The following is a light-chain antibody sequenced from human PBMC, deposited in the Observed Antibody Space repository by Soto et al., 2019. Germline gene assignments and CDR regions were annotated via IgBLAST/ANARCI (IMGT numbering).Light chain of an antibody. Sequence: DIVMTQSPATLSVSPGGRATLSCSASQSVNTNLAWYQHKPGQAPRLLIYAASTRATGLPARFSGSGSGTEFTLTISSLQSEDFAVYSCQQYDNWPLTFGGGTKVEIK. CDR1: QSVNTN. J-gene: IGKJ4*01. CDR3: QQYDNWPLT. V-gene: IGKV3D-15*01. CDR2: AAS.